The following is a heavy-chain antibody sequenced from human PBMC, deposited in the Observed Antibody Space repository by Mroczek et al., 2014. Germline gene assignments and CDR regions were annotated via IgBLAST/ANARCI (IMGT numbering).Heavy chain of an antibody. Sequence: EVQLLETGGGLVQPGGSLRLSCAASGFTFSSYAMSWVRQAPGKGLEWVSAISGSGGSTYYADSVKGRFTISRDNSKNTLYLQMNSLRAEDTAVYYCAKGYCTNGVCSERDDAFDIWGQGTMVTVSS. CDR2: ISGSGGST. V-gene: IGHV3-23*01. CDR3: AKGYCTNGVCSERDDAFDI. D-gene: IGHD2-8*01. J-gene: IGHJ3*02. CDR1: GFTFSSYA.